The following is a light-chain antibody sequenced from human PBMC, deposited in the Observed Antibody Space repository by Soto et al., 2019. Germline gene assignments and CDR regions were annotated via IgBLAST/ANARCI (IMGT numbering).Light chain of an antibody. V-gene: IGKV3-15*01. CDR3: QQYDNWPVT. J-gene: IGKJ4*01. CDR2: GAS. CDR1: KSVSSN. Sequence: EIVMTQSPATLSVSPGESVTCSCRVCKSVSSNLAWYQHKPGQAPRHLMSGASSGATGIPARFSGSGSGTEFTLTINSLQSEDFAISYCQQYDNWPVTFGGGTKVDIK.